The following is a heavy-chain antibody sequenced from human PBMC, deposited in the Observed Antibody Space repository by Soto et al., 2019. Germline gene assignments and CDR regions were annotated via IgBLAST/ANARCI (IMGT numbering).Heavy chain of an antibody. CDR1: GFTFSSYA. V-gene: IGHV3-30-3*01. D-gene: IGHD2-15*01. Sequence: PGGSLRLSCAASGFTFSSYAMHWVRQAPGKGLEWVAVISYDGSNKYYADSVKGRFTISRDNSKNTLYLQMNSLRAEDTAVYYCARELIAVDSMGGMDVWGQGTTVTVSS. CDR3: ARELIAVDSMGGMDV. CDR2: ISYDGSNK. J-gene: IGHJ6*02.